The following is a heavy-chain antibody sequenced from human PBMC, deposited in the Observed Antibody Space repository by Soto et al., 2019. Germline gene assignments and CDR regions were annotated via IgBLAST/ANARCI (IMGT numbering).Heavy chain of an antibody. CDR1: GGSFSGYY. J-gene: IGHJ6*02. Sequence: LTCAVYGGSFSGYYWSWIRQPPGKGLEWIGEINHSGSTNYNPSLKSRVTISVDTSKNQFSLKLSSVTAADTAVYYCTXXXXXXXXXXXXXXXXSCXDRRDYYYYGMDVWGQGTTVTVSS. CDR3: TXXXXXXXXXXXXXXXXSCXDRRDYYYYGMDV. D-gene: IGHD2-15*01. CDR2: INHSGST. V-gene: IGHV4-34*01.